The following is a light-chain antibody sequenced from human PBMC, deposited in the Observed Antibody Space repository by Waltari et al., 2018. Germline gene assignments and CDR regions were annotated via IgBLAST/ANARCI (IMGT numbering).Light chain of an antibody. Sequence: QLVLTQSPSASASLGASVKPTCTLSSGHSSNIIACHQQQPEKGPRYLMKVNSDGSHSKGDEIPDRFSGSSSGAERYLTISSLQSEDEADYYCQTGGHGTWVFGGGTKLTVL. CDR1: SGHSSNI. CDR2: VNSDGSH. J-gene: IGLJ3*02. CDR3: QTGGHGTWV. V-gene: IGLV4-69*01.